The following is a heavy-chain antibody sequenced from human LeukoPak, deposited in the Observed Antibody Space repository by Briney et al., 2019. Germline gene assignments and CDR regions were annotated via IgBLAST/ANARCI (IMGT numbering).Heavy chain of an antibody. CDR2: ISSSSSTI. CDR1: GFTFSSYS. V-gene: IGHV3-48*01. CDR3: PKDGWLESGRTPFYFDS. J-gene: IGHJ4*02. D-gene: IGHD3-10*01. Sequence: GGSLRLSCAASGFTFSSYSMNWVRQAPGKGLEWVSYISSSSSTIYYADSVKGRFTISRDNARNSLYLQMSSLRVEDTAVYYCPKDGWLESGRTPFYFDSWGQGTLVTVSS.